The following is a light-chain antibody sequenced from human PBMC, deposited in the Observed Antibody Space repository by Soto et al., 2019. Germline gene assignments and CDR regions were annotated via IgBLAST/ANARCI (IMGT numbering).Light chain of an antibody. Sequence: DIVMTQSPDSLAVSLGERATINCKSSQSILYSSNNKNFLAWYQQKPGQPPKLLIYWASTRESGVPDRFSGSGSETDFTLTISSLQAVDVAIYYCQQYHSTPPYTFGQGTKLEIK. J-gene: IGKJ2*01. CDR3: QQYHSTPPYT. CDR1: QSILYSSNNKNF. V-gene: IGKV4-1*01. CDR2: WAS.